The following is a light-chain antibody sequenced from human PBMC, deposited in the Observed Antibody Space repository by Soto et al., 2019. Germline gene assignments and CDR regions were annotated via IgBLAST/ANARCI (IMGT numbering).Light chain of an antibody. J-gene: IGKJ2*01. CDR1: QGLLHSNGDTF. Sequence: DVVMPQSPLSLPVTLGQPASISCRSSQGLLHSNGDTFLSWFQQRPVQSPRRLISQVSNRDSGVPDRFSGRGSGTDFTLTISRVEAEDVGIYYCMQGTHWPYTFGQGTKLEI. V-gene: IGKV2-30*02. CDR3: MQGTHWPYT. CDR2: QVS.